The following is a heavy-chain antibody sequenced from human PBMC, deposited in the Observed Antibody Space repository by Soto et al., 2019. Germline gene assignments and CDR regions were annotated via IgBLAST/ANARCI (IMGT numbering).Heavy chain of an antibody. CDR1: GGTFSSYA. V-gene: IGHV1-69*06. CDR2: IIPIFGTA. J-gene: IGHJ6*02. Sequence: VSCKASGGTFSSYAISWVRQAPGQGLEWMGGIIPIFGTANYAQKFQGRVTITADKSTSTAYMELSSLRSEDTAVYYCADTYYDFCSGYSYYYYYGMDVWGQGTTVTVSS. D-gene: IGHD3-3*01. CDR3: ADTYYDFCSGYSYYYYYGMDV.